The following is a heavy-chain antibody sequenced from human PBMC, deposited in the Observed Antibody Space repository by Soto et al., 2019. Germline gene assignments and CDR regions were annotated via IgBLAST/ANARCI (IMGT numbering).Heavy chain of an antibody. V-gene: IGHV2-70*04. D-gene: IGHD6-19*01. CDR1: GFSLSTSAMR. J-gene: IGHJ4*02. Sequence: SGPTLVNPTQTLTLTCTFSGFSLSTSAMRVSWIRQPPGKALEWLARIDWDDDKFYSTSLKTRLTISKDTSKNQVVLTITNMDPVDTATYYCARQAVAGPHFDYWGQGXLVTVYS. CDR2: IDWDDDK. CDR3: ARQAVAGPHFDY.